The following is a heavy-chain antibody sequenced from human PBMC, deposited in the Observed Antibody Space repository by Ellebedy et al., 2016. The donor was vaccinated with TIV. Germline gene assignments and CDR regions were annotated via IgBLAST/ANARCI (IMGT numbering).Heavy chain of an antibody. CDR3: ARDYVGNCSGGGCWDYYYGMDV. J-gene: IGHJ6*02. CDR1: GGTFSSYA. Sequence: ASVKVSCKASGGTFSSYAISWVRQAPGQGLEWMGGIIPIFGTANYAQKFQGRVTITADESTSTAYMELSSLRSEDTAVYYCARDYVGNCSGGGCWDYYYGMDVWGQGTTVTVSS. D-gene: IGHD2-15*01. CDR2: IIPIFGTA. V-gene: IGHV1-69*13.